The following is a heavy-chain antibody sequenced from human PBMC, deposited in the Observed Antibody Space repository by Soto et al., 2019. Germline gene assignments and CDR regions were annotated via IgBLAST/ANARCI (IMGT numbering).Heavy chain of an antibody. CDR3: ARHSNRNYGLYYFDY. J-gene: IGHJ4*02. D-gene: IGHD4-4*01. CDR1: GGSVSSYY. Sequence: PSEPLSLPCTFSGGSVSSYYWSWIRKSPGKGLEWIGYIYYSGSTKYKPSLKSRVTISVDTSKNQFSLKVSSATAADTAVYYCARHSNRNYGLYYFDYWGLGALVTVSS. CDR2: IYYSGST. V-gene: IGHV4-59*08.